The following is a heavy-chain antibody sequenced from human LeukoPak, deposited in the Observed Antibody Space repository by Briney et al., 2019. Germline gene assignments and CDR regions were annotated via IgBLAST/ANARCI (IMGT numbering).Heavy chain of an antibody. J-gene: IGHJ4*02. D-gene: IGHD3-9*01. Sequence: PGGSLRLSCAAPGFTFSTYGMSWVRQSPGKGLDSVSAISGSGVSTYYADSVKGRFTTSRDNSKNTLYLQMNSLRAEDTAVYYCAKHVPAYDIPNFDYWGQGTLVTVSS. CDR3: AKHVPAYDIPNFDY. CDR2: ISGSGVST. CDR1: GFTFSTYG. V-gene: IGHV3-23*01.